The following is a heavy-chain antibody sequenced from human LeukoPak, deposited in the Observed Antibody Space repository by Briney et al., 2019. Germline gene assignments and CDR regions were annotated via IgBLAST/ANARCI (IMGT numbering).Heavy chain of an antibody. D-gene: IGHD3-10*01. J-gene: IGHJ4*02. CDR3: DRITMVRGVILYFDY. V-gene: IGHV3-30*02. Sequence: GGSLRLSCAASGFTFSSYGMHWVRQAPGKGLEWVAFIRYDGSNKYYADSVKGRFTMSRDNSKNTLYLQMNSLRAEDTAVYYCDRITMVRGVILYFDYWGQGTLVTVSS. CDR1: GFTFSSYG. CDR2: IRYDGSNK.